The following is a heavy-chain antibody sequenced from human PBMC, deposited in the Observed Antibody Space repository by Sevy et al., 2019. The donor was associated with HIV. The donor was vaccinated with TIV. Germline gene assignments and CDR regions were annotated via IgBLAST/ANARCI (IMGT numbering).Heavy chain of an antibody. D-gene: IGHD6-13*01. CDR3: VRAIAADGSF. CDR2: ISGSRETT. J-gene: IGHJ4*02. CDR1: GFTFSSYA. V-gene: IGHV3-23*01. Sequence: GGSLRLSCAASGFTFSSYAMDWVRQAPGKGLEWVSTISGSRETTYYADSVKGRFTISRDNARNLLYLQMNSLRVEDTALYYCVRAIAADGSFWGQGTLVTVSS.